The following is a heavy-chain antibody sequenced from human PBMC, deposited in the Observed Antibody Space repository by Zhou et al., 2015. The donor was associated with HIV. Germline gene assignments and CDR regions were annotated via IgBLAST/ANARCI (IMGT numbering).Heavy chain of an antibody. V-gene: IGHV3-48*01. Sequence: EMQLVESGGRLDTAWGGSLRLSCAATGFAFSNYDMNWVRQAPGKALEWISFITKTTNTIYYADSVKGRFTISRDNSKNTLYLQMNSLRAEDTAVYYCARASRSSSPFDYWGQGTLVTVSS. D-gene: IGHD6-6*01. CDR2: ITKTTNTI. J-gene: IGHJ4*02. CDR3: ARASRSSSPFDY. CDR1: GFAFSNYD.